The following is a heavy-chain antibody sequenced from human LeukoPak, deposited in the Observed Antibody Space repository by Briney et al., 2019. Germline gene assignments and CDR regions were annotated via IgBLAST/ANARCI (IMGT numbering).Heavy chain of an antibody. Sequence: SETLSLTCSVSGGSISSYDWSWIRQPPGKGLEWIGSIYYSGSTYYNPSLKSRVTISVDTSKNQFSLKLSSVTAADTAVYYCARLKRNYGILTGYYNGGWVDYWGQGTLVTVSS. CDR2: IYYSGST. CDR1: GGSISSYD. V-gene: IGHV4-39*01. CDR3: ARLKRNYGILTGYYNGGWVDY. D-gene: IGHD3-9*01. J-gene: IGHJ4*02.